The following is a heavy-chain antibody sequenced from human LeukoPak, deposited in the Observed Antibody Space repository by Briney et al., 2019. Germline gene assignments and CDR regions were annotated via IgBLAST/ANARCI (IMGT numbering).Heavy chain of an antibody. CDR3: ARSSDIVVVPAAI. Sequence: GESLKISCKGSGYSFTSYWISWVRQMPGKGLEWLGRIDPSDSYTNYSPSFQGHVTISADKSISTAYLQWSSLKASDTAMYYCARSSDIVVVPAAIWGQGTLVTVSS. J-gene: IGHJ4*02. V-gene: IGHV5-10-1*01. CDR2: IDPSDSYT. CDR1: GYSFTSYW. D-gene: IGHD2-2*01.